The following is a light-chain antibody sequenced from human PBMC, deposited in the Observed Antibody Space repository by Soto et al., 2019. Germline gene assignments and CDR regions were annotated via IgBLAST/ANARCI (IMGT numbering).Light chain of an antibody. J-gene: IGKJ2*01. CDR2: GGS. Sequence: DIHLTQAPSSLSASVGDRVSMTCRASGRVGSSLAWYQKKPGKAPKLLFNGGSTAGSDVPLRFSVSGSGAEFTLVISVLEAVDFGTCYCQQYAEYSTFGQGTRLEI. V-gene: IGKV1-5*01. CDR1: GRVGSS. CDR3: QQYAEYST.